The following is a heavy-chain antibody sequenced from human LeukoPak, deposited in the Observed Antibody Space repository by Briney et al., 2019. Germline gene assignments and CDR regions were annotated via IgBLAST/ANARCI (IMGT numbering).Heavy chain of an antibody. V-gene: IGHV3-21*01. Sequence: GGSLRLSCVASGFTFSSYSMNWVRQAPGKGLEWVSSISSSSSYIYYADSVKGRFTISRDNAKNSLYLQMNSLRAEDTAVYYCARDLPATYYDILTGSDYYFDYWGQGTLVTVSS. D-gene: IGHD3-9*01. CDR1: GFTFSSYS. CDR3: ARDLPATYYDILTGSDYYFDY. J-gene: IGHJ4*02. CDR2: ISSSSSYI.